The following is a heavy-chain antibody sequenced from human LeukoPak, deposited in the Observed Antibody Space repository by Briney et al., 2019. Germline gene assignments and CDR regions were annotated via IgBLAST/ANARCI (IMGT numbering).Heavy chain of an antibody. CDR1: GFTFSSYW. CDR3: AYGYSYGHFDY. V-gene: IGHV3-74*01. Sequence: PGGSLRLSCAASGFTFSSYWMHWVRHAPGKGLVWVSRINSDGSSTSYADSVKGRFTISRDNAKNTLYLQMNSLRAEDTAVYYCAYGYSYGHFDYWGQGTLVTVSS. D-gene: IGHD5-18*01. CDR2: INSDGSST. J-gene: IGHJ4*02.